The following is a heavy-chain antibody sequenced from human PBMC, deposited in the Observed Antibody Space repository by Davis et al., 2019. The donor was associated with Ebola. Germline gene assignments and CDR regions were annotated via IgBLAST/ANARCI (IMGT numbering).Heavy chain of an antibody. J-gene: IGHJ6*02. Sequence: PGGSLRLSCAASGFTFSDYYMSWIRQAPGKGLEWVSYISSSGSTIYYADSVKGRFTISRDNAKNSLYLQMNSLRAEDTAVYYCARILVFHRNYYYGMDVWGQGTTVTVSS. V-gene: IGHV3-11*01. D-gene: IGHD3/OR15-3a*01. CDR3: ARILVFHRNYYYGMDV. CDR1: GFTFSDYY. CDR2: ISSSGSTI.